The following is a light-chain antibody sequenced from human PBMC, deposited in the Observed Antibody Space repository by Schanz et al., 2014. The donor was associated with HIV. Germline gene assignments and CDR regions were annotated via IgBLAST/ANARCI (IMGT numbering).Light chain of an antibody. J-gene: IGKJ1*01. V-gene: IGKV3-20*01. CDR2: GAS. Sequence: EAVLTQSPATLSVYPGERVTLSCRTTQIISTSLAWYQQRPGQPPRLLLYGASSRATGIPDRFSGSGSGTDVTLTISGLEPEDFAVYYCQQYGVSPPWTFGQGTRVEIK. CDR1: QIISTS. CDR3: QQYGVSPPWT.